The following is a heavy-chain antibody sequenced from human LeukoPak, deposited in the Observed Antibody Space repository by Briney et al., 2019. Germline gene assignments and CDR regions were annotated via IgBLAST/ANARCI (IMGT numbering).Heavy chain of an antibody. CDR3: AKDYLISSSWYGGFPIYYMDV. J-gene: IGHJ6*03. V-gene: IGHV3-23*01. D-gene: IGHD6-13*01. CDR2: ISGSGGST. CDR1: GFTFSSYA. Sequence: GGSLRLSCAASGFTFSSYAMSWVRQAPGKGLEWVSAISGSGGSTYYADSVKGRFTISRDNSKNTLYLQMNSLRAEDTAVYYCAKDYLISSSWYGGFPIYYMDVWGKGTTVTVSS.